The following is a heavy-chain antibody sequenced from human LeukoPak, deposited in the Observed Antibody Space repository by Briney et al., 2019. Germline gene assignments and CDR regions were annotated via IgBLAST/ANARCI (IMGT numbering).Heavy chain of an antibody. CDR1: GFIVSSNY. CDR2: LYSGGGT. D-gene: IGHD6-13*01. V-gene: IGHV3-66*01. Sequence: GGSLRLSCAASGFIVSSNYMSWVRQAPGKGLEWVSILYSGGGTFYADSVKGRFTISRDNSKNTLYLQMNSLRAEDTAVYYCARVGQYSSSWYFDYWGQGTLVTVSS. J-gene: IGHJ4*02. CDR3: ARVGQYSSSWYFDY.